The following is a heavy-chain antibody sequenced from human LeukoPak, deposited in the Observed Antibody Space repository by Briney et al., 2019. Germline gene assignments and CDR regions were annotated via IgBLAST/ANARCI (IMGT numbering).Heavy chain of an antibody. V-gene: IGHV4-38-2*01. CDR2: IYHSGST. CDR3: ARPASGDAFDI. D-gene: IGHD1-26*01. J-gene: IGHJ3*02. Sequence: SETLSLTCAVSGHSISSGYYWGWIRQPPGKGLEWIGSIYHSGSTYYNPSLKSRVTISVDTSKNQFSLKLSSVTAADTAVYHCARPASGDAFDIWGQGTMVTVSS. CDR1: GHSISSGYY.